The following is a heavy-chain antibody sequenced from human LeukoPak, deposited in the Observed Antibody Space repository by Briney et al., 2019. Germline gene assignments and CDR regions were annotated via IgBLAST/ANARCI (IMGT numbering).Heavy chain of an antibody. D-gene: IGHD3-22*01. CDR2: INHSGST. V-gene: IGHV4-34*01. CDR1: GGSFSGYY. J-gene: IGHJ4*02. Sequence: PSETLSLTCAVYGGSFSGYYWSWIRQPPGKGLEWIGEINHSGSTNYNPSLKSRVTISVDTSKKQFSLKLSSVTAADTAVYYCVTYYFDSSGPKKNYWGQGALVTVSS. CDR3: VTYYFDSSGPKKNY.